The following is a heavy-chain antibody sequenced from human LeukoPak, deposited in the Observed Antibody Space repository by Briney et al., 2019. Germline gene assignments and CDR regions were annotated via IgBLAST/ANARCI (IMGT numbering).Heavy chain of an antibody. CDR3: ASNYGDYYFDY. V-gene: IGHV4-61*02. CDR1: GGSISSGSYY. D-gene: IGHD4-17*01. J-gene: IGHJ4*02. CDR2: ICTSGST. Sequence: PSETLSLTCTVSGGSISSGSYYWSWIRQPAGKGLEWIGRICTSGSTNYNPSLKSRVTISVDTSKNQFSLKLSSVTAADTAVYYCASNYGDYYFDYWGQGTLVTVSS.